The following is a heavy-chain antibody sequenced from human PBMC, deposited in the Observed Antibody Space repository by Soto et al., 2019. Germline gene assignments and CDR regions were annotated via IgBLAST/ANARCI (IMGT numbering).Heavy chain of an antibody. Sequence: QVQLVQSGAEVKKPGASVKVSCKASGYTFPSYGISWVRQAPGQGLEWMGWISAYNGNTKYAQKLQGRVTMTTDTSRSTACMELRSLRSDDTAVYYCARDLGGSYYAPVDYWGQGTLVTVSS. J-gene: IGHJ4*02. CDR3: ARDLGGSYYAPVDY. CDR2: ISAYNGNT. D-gene: IGHD1-26*01. CDR1: GYTFPSYG. V-gene: IGHV1-18*01.